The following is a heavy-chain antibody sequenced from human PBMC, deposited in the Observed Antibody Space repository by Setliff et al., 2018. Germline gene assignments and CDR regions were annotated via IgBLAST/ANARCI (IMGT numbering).Heavy chain of an antibody. D-gene: IGHD2-15*01. CDR2: INPNAGNI. J-gene: IGHJ6*03. V-gene: IGHV1-18*01. Sequence: ASVKVSCKASGYAFGSSGISWVRQAPGQGLEWMGWINPNAGNINYIQKFQGRVTMTRDTSISTAYMELRRLKSDDTAVYYCARGEHIVSGDFYHYIDVWGKGTTVTVSS. CDR3: ARGEHIVSGDFYHYIDV. CDR1: GYAFGSSG.